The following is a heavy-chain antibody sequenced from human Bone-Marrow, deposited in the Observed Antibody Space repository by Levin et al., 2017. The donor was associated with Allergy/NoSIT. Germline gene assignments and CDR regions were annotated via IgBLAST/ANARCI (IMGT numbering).Heavy chain of an antibody. CDR3: SRGASWSASGNYYLNFYYYMDI. V-gene: IGHV4-61*01. D-gene: IGHD3-10*01. Sequence: SETLSLTCTVSGASVTSGTYYWTWIRQPPGKGLEWIGSVFHTGSANYNPSLKSRLTISVDTSKNQFSLNLISVTAADTAIYFCSRGASWSASGNYYLNFYYYMDIWAKGTSVTVSS. CDR1: GASVTSGTYY. J-gene: IGHJ6*03. CDR2: VFHTGSA.